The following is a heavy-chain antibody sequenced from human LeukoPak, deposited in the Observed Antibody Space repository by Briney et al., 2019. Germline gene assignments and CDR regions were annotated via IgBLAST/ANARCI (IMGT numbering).Heavy chain of an antibody. D-gene: IGHD4-17*01. CDR2: IYYSGST. CDR3: ARDDYGDQSGWFDP. V-gene: IGHV4-59*06. CDR1: GGSISSYY. Sequence: SETLSLTCTVSGGSISSYYWSWIRQPPGKGLEWIGYIYYSGSTYYNPSLKSRVTISVDTSKNQFSLKLSSVTAADTAVYYCARDDYGDQSGWFDPWGQGTLVTVSS. J-gene: IGHJ5*02.